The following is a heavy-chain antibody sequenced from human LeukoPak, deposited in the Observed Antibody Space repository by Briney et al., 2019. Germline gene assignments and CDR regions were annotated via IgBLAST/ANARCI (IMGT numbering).Heavy chain of an antibody. CDR1: GFTFDDYA. D-gene: IGHD3-22*01. Sequence: GGSLRLSCAASGFTFDDYAMHWVRQAPGKGLEWVSGISWNSGSIGYADSVKGRFTISRDNAKNSLYLQMNSLRAEDTAVYYCARDRDSSGYYAGYWGQGTLVTVSS. V-gene: IGHV3-9*01. CDR2: ISWNSGSI. J-gene: IGHJ4*02. CDR3: ARDRDSSGYYAGY.